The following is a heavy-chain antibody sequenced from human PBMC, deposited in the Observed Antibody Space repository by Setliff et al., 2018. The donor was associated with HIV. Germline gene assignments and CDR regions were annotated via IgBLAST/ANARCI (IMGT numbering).Heavy chain of an antibody. CDR3: ARDGTWEAFDY. D-gene: IGHD1-26*01. Sequence: KTSETLSLTCAVYGGSFSGYYWSWIRQPAGKGLEWIGRIYASGSTNYNPSLKSRVTISVDTSKNQFSLKLSSVTAADTAVYYCARDGTWEAFDYWGQGTLVTAPQ. CDR1: GGSFSGYY. J-gene: IGHJ4*02. CDR2: IYASGST. V-gene: IGHV4-4*07.